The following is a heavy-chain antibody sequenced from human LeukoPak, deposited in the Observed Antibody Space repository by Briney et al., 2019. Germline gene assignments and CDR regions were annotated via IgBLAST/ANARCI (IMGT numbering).Heavy chain of an antibody. CDR1: GFTFSSSA. Sequence: GGSLRLSCAVSGFTFSSSAMGWVRQAPGKGLEWVSAISNNGGYTYYADSVQGRFTISRDNSKSTLCLQMNSLRAEDTAVYYCAKQLGYCSDGSCYFPYWGQGTLVTVSS. D-gene: IGHD2-15*01. V-gene: IGHV3-23*01. CDR3: AKQLGYCSDGSCYFPY. J-gene: IGHJ4*02. CDR2: ISNNGGYT.